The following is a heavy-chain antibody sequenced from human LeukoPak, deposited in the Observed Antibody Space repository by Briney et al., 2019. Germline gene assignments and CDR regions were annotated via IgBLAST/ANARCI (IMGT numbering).Heavy chain of an antibody. CDR1: GFTFDDYA. D-gene: IGHD3-22*01. Sequence: PGRSLRLSCAASGFTFDDYAMHWVRQAPGKGLEWVSGISWNSGSIGYADSVKGRFTISRDNAKNSLYLQMNSLRAEDTALYYCAKDSGSSGSLDWFDPWGQGTLVTVSS. V-gene: IGHV3-9*01. CDR2: ISWNSGSI. CDR3: AKDSGSSGSLDWFDP. J-gene: IGHJ5*02.